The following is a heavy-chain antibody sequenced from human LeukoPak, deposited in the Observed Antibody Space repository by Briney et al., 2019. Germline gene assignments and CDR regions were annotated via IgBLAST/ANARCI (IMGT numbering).Heavy chain of an antibody. J-gene: IGHJ4*02. V-gene: IGHV3-30*04. Sequence: GRSLRLSCAASGFTFSSYAMHWVRQAPGKGLEWVAVISYDGSNKYYADSVKGRFTISRDNSKNTLYLQMNSLRAEDTAVYYCAKAIVATITDFDYWGQGTLVTVSS. CDR3: AKAIVATITDFDY. CDR1: GFTFSSYA. CDR2: ISYDGSNK. D-gene: IGHD5-12*01.